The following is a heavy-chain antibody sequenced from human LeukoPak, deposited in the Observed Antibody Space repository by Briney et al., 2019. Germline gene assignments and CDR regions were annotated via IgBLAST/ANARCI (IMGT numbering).Heavy chain of an antibody. CDR3: ARAVAGTNYYYYGMDV. V-gene: IGHV1-2*04. CDR2: NPNSGGT. D-gene: IGHD6-19*01. J-gene: IGHJ6*02. Sequence: NPNSGGTNYAQKFQGWVTMTRDTSISTAYMELSRLRSDDTAVYYCARAVAGTNYYYYGMDVWGQGTTVTVSS.